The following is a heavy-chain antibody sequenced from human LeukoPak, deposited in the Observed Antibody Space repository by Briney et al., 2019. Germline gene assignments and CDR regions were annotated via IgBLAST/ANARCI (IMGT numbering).Heavy chain of an antibody. CDR1: GDSVSSNSAA. D-gene: IGHD5-12*01. V-gene: IGHV6-1*01. CDR3: ARDVVATPCFGY. Sequence: SRTLSLTCAISGDSVSSNSAAWNWIRQSPSRGLEWLGRTYYRSKWYHDYAISVKSRITINPDTSKNQFSLQLNSVTPEDTAVYFCARDVVATPCFGYWGQGALVTVSA. CDR2: TYYRSKWYH. J-gene: IGHJ4*02.